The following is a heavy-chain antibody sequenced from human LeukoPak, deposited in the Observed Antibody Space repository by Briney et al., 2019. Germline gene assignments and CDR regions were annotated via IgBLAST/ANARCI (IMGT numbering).Heavy chain of an antibody. CDR2: ISYSGGT. V-gene: IGHV4-59*01. CDR3: ARQKLYFAPPMGFDY. CDR1: GGSISSYY. J-gene: IGHJ4*02. Sequence: SETLSLTCTASGGSISSYYWSWLRQPPGKELEWIGDISYSGGTIYKDSLKGRVTISVDTSKNQFSLKVNSVTAADTAVYYCARQKLYFAPPMGFDYWGQGSLVTVSS. D-gene: IGHD3-9*01.